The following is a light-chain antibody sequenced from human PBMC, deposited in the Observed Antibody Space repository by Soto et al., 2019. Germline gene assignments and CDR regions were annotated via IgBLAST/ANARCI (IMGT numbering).Light chain of an antibody. V-gene: IGKV3-20*01. J-gene: IGKJ3*01. CDR3: QQYDSSPFT. Sequence: EIVLTQSPGTLSLSPGERATLSCRASQSVDSSYLAWYQQNPGQAPRLLIYGASSRAAGIPGRFSGCGSGTDFTFTITRLEPKDLAVFYCQQYDSSPFTFGPGTKVDIK. CDR2: GAS. CDR1: QSVDSSY.